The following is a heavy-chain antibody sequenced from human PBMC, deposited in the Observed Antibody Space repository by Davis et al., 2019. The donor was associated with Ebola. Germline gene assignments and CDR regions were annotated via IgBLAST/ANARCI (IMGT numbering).Heavy chain of an antibody. CDR1: GFTFSSYS. Sequence: GESLKISCAASGFTFSSYSMNWVRQAPGKGLVWVSRINSDGSSTSYADSVKGRFTISRDNAKNTLYLQMNSLRAEDTAVYYCARDPRTVVNTNHAFDIWGQGTMVTVSS. D-gene: IGHD4-23*01. CDR3: ARDPRTVVNTNHAFDI. CDR2: INSDGSST. V-gene: IGHV3-74*01. J-gene: IGHJ3*02.